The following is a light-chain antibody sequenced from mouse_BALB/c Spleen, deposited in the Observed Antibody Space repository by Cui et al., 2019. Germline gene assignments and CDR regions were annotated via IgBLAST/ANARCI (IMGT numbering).Light chain of an antibody. CDR1: SSVSY. CDR3: QQWSSYPRT. Sequence: QIVLTQSPAIMSASPGEKVTMTCSASSSVSYMYWYQQKPGSFARLLIYYTSNLASGVPDRFSGSGSGTSYSLTISRMEAEDAATYYCQQWSSYPRTFGGGTKLEIK. CDR2: YTS. J-gene: IGKJ1*01. V-gene: IGKV4-55*01.